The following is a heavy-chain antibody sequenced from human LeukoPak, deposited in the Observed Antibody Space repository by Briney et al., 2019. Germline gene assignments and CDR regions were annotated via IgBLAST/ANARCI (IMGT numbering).Heavy chain of an antibody. D-gene: IGHD2-15*01. CDR1: GYTFTGYY. V-gene: IGHV1-2*02. CDR3: ARDIVVVVAATLEADQEGDY. J-gene: IGHJ4*02. CDR2: INPNSGGT. Sequence: PQASVKVSCKASGYTFTGYYMHWVRQAPGQGLEWMGWINPNSGGTNYAQKFQGRVTMTRDTSISTAYMELSRLRSDDTAVYYCARDIVVVVAATLEADQEGDYWGQGTLVTVSS.